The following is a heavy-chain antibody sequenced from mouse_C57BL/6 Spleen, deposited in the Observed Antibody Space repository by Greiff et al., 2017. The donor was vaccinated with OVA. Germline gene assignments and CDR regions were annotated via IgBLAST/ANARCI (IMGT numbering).Heavy chain of an antibody. D-gene: IGHD2-3*01. V-gene: IGHV1-53*01. CDR2: INTSTGGT. CDR1: GYTFTSYW. CDR3: ARWLLYAMDY. Sequence: VQLQQPGTELVKPGASVKLSCTASGYTFTSYWMHWVKQRPGQGLEWIGHINTSTGGTNVNEKFNSNAKVTVDKSYSTAYRQLSSLTSEDSAVYYCARWLLYAMDYWGQGTSVTVSS. J-gene: IGHJ4*01.